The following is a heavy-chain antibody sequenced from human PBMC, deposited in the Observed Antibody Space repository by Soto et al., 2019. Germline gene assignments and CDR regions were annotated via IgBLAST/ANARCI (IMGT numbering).Heavy chain of an antibody. Sequence: GSGPTLVNPTQTLTLTCTFSGFSLSTSGMRVSWIRQPPGKALEWLARIDWDDDKLYSTSLKTRLTISKDTSKNQVVLTMTNMEPVDTATYYCARSIVAAGNRWFDPWGQGPMVTVYS. CDR1: GFSLSTSGMR. CDR2: IDWDDDK. D-gene: IGHD6-13*01. V-gene: IGHV2-70*04. CDR3: ARSIVAAGNRWFDP. J-gene: IGHJ5*02.